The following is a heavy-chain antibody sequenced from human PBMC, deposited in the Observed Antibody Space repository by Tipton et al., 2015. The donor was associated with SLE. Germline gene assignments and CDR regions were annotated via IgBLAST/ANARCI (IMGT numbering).Heavy chain of an antibody. D-gene: IGHD5-18*01. CDR1: GDSLSSGNYY. V-gene: IGHV4-61*02. CDR2: IASSANT. CDR3: ARGARGNSYGSDEDFDY. J-gene: IGHJ4*02. Sequence: TLSLTCTVSGDSLSSGNYYWNWIRQSAGKGLEWIGRIASSANTNYSPSFEGRVAISIDTSKNQFSLRLSSVTTADTAVYYCARGARGNSYGSDEDFDYWGQGTLVTVSS.